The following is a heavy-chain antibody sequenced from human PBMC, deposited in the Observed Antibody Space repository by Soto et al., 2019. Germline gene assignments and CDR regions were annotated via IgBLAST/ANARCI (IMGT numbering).Heavy chain of an antibody. D-gene: IGHD3-10*01. J-gene: IGHJ4*02. CDR2: IGGSGGST. CDR1: GFTFSSYA. V-gene: IGHV3-23*01. Sequence: GGSLRLSCAASGFTFSSYAMSWVRQAPGKGLEGVSAIGGSGGSTSYADSVKGRFTISRDNSKNTLYLQMNSLRAEDTAVYYCAKYRPGRPYGYWGQGTLVTVSS. CDR3: AKYRPGRPYGY.